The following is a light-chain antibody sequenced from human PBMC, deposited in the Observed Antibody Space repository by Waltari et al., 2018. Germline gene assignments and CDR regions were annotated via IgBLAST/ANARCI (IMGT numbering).Light chain of an antibody. CDR1: DSISNF. J-gene: IGKJ4*01. Sequence: EVMLTQSPGTLSLSPGQRAPLSCRAEDSISNFLAWYQQKPGQAPRLLIYDSYKRATGTPDRFSGSGSGTDFTLTISSLEPEDFAVYYCQERSKWPQVTFGGGTKVDI. CDR3: QERSKWPQVT. V-gene: IGKV3-11*01. CDR2: DSY.